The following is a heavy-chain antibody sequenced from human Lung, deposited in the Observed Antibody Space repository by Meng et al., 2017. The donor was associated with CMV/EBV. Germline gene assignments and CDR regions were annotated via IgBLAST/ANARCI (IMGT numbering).Heavy chain of an antibody. CDR3: ASGTPGRSYCDY. Sequence: QVHLLQSGPEVKKPGASVRVSCKASGYTFGSYGICLVRQAPGQGLEWMGWFVNYVDTYPAPKFQGRVTMTTDTHTNTAFMELRSLTSDDTAVYYCASGTPGRSYCDYWGQGTLVTVSS. V-gene: IGHV1-18*01. CDR1: GYTFGSYG. D-gene: IGHD2-15*01. CDR2: FVNYVDT. J-gene: IGHJ4*02.